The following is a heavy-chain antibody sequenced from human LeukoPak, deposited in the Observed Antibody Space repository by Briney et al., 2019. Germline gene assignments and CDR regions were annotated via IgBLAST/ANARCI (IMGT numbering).Heavy chain of an antibody. V-gene: IGHV4-4*07. CDR2: IYTTGNT. CDR1: GGSISSYY. D-gene: IGHD3-3*01. Sequence: KPSETLSLTCSVFGGSISSYYWSWIRQPAGKGREWIGRIYTTGNTDYNPSLKSRVTMSVDTSKNQFSLNLSSVTAADTAVYYCARDVRGWSGFDYWGQGTLVTVSS. J-gene: IGHJ4*02. CDR3: ARDVRGWSGFDY.